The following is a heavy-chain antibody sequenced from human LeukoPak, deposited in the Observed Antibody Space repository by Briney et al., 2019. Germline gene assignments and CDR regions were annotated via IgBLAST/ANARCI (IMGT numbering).Heavy chain of an antibody. CDR1: GIXFSDAW. J-gene: IGHJ4*02. D-gene: IGHD1-7*01. CDR3: ATRRGTNTYDS. CDR2: IKTKSEGETT. V-gene: IGHV3-15*01. Sequence: GGSLRLSCAASGIXFSDAWMSWVRQPPGKGLEWVGRIKTKSEGETTGYGSAVKGRFTISRDDSQNTLYLQMISLKTEDTAVYYCATRRGTNTYDSWGQGTLVTVSS.